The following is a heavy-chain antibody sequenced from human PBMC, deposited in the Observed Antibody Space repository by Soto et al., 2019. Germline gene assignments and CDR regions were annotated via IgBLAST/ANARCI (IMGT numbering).Heavy chain of an antibody. CDR2: IYYSGST. Sequence: SETLSLTCTVSGGSISSGDYYWSWIRQPPGKGLEWIGYIYYSGSTYYNPSLKSRVTISVDTSKNQFSLKLSSVTAADTAVYYCARDSGDFGYGMDVWGQGTTVTVSS. D-gene: IGHD3-3*01. J-gene: IGHJ6*02. CDR1: GGSISSGDYY. V-gene: IGHV4-30-4*01. CDR3: ARDSGDFGYGMDV.